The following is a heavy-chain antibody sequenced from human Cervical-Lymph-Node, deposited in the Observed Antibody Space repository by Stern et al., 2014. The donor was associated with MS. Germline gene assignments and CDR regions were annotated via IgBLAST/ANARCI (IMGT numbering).Heavy chain of an antibody. J-gene: IGHJ4*02. Sequence: EVQLAASGGGLVQSGRSLRLSCAASGFTFDDYAVHWVRQAPGKGLEWVSGISWNSVAIAYADSVKGRFTISRDNARNSLYLQLDSLRPEDTALYYCAKDSTATTSYFDSWGQGTLVTVSS. D-gene: IGHD4-17*01. CDR2: ISWNSVAI. CDR1: GFTFDDYA. CDR3: AKDSTATTSYFDS. V-gene: IGHV3-9*01.